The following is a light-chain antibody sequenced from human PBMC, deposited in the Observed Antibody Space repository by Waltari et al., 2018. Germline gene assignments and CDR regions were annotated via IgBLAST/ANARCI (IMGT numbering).Light chain of an antibody. CDR2: KAS. CDR1: QAINTW. Sequence: DIHMTQSPSTLSASIGDTVTITSRASQAINTWLAWYQQRPGKAPNLLIYKASYLESGVPSRFSGSGSGTEFTLTISSLQPDDFATYFCQQYESYWTFGQGTKVEMK. J-gene: IGKJ1*01. CDR3: QQYESYWT. V-gene: IGKV1-5*03.